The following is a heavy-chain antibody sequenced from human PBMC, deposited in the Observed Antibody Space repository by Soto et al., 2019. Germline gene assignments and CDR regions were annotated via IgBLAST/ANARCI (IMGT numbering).Heavy chain of an antibody. CDR1: GFSLSTSGMR. CDR2: IDWDDDK. J-gene: IGHJ6*02. CDR3: ARWDYYYGMDV. V-gene: IGHV2-70*04. Sequence: SGPTLVNPTQTLTLTCTFSGFSLSTSGMRVSWIRQPPGKALEWLARIDWDDDKFYSTSLKTRLTISKDTSKNQVVLTMTNMNPVDTATYDCARWDYYYGMDVWAQGTTVTVSS.